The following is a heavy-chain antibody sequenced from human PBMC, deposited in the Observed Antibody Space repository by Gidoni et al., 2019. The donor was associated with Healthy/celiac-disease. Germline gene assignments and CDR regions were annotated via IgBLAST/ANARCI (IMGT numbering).Heavy chain of an antibody. J-gene: IGHJ4*02. D-gene: IGHD1-26*01. CDR2: IYYSGST. CDR3: ARAWRARPFDY. Sequence: QLQLQESGPGLVKPSETLSLTCTVSGGSISSISYYWGWIRQPPGKGLEWIGSIYYSGSTYYNPSLKSRVTISVDTSKNQFSLKLSSVTAADTAVYYCARAWRARPFDYWGQGTLVTVSS. CDR1: GGSISSISYY. V-gene: IGHV4-39*07.